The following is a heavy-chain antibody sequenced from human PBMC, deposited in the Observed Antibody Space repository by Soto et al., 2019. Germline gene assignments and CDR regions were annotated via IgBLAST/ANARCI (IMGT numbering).Heavy chain of an antibody. CDR3: AKAGITMIVVVTIYYFDY. D-gene: IGHD3-22*01. CDR2: ISGSGGST. J-gene: IGHJ4*02. CDR1: GFTFSSYG. Sequence: VQLVESGGGVVQPGRSLRLSCAASGFTFSSYGMHWVRQAPGKGLEWVSAISGSGGSTYYADSVKGRFTISRDNSKNTLYLQMNSLRAEDTAVYYCAKAGITMIVVVTIYYFDYWGQGTLVTVSS. V-gene: IGHV3-23*04.